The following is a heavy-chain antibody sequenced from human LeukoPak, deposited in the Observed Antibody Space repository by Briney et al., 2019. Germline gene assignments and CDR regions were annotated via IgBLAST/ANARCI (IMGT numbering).Heavy chain of an antibody. CDR1: GGSLSDYY. CDR3: ARHIRGWFGELVYAFDI. CDR2: INHSGST. D-gene: IGHD3-10*01. V-gene: IGHV4-34*01. J-gene: IGHJ3*02. Sequence: PSETLSLTCAMYGGSLSDYYWSWIRQPPGKGLEYIGEINHSGSTNYNPSLKSRVTISVDMSKNQFSLKLTSVTAADTAVYYCARHIRGWFGELVYAFDIWGQGAMVTVSS.